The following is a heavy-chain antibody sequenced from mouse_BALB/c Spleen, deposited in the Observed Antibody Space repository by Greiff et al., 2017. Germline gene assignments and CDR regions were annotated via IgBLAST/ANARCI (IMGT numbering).Heavy chain of an antibody. CDR1: GFTFSSYT. D-gene: IGHD1-1*01. V-gene: IGHV5-6-4*01. CDR2: ISSGGSYT. Sequence: EVKLMESGGGLVKPGGSLKLSCAASGFTFSSYTMSWVRQTPEKRLAWVATISSGGSYTYYPDSVKGRFTISRDNAKNTLYLQLSSLTSEDTAMYYCTRGDYGSSYRYYFDYWGQGTTLTVSS. J-gene: IGHJ2*01. CDR3: TRGDYGSSYRYYFDY.